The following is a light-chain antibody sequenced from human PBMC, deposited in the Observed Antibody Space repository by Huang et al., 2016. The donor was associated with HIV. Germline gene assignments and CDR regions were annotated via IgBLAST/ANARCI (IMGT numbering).Light chain of an antibody. J-gene: IGKJ4*01. CDR3: QRRSDWPPDT. Sequence: EIVLTHSPVTLSSSPGATATLSCRASRSVGRYLALYQQKPGQAPRLLIFDASKRATGIPARFSGSGSGTDFTLTISSLEPEDFAVYYCQRRSDWPPDTFGGGTTVEIK. V-gene: IGKV3-11*01. CDR1: RSVGRY. CDR2: DAS.